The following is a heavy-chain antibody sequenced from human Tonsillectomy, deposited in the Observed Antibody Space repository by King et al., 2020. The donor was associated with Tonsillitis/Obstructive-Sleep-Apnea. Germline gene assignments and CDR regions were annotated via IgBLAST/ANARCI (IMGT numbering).Heavy chain of an antibody. CDR2: VDHAGSA. CDR1: GGSFGGYF. Sequence: VQLQQWGAGLLKPSETLSLTCAVYGGSFGGYFWSWIRQPPGKGLEWIGEVDHAGSANYNPSLRSRVIISLDTSKSQFSLRLSSVTAADTAVYYCARLIIDYSSSSDGFDNWGQGTMVTVSS. J-gene: IGHJ3*02. D-gene: IGHD6-6*01. V-gene: IGHV4-34*01. CDR3: ARLIIDYSSSSDGFDN.